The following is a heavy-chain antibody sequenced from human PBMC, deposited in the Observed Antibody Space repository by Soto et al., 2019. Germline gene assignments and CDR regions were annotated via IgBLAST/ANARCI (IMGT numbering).Heavy chain of an antibody. J-gene: IGHJ4*02. D-gene: IGHD2-21*02. CDR3: ARDQSAVGGDL. CDR2: RNTYNVKT. V-gene: IGHV1-18*01. Sequence: QVQLVQSGAEVKKPGASVKVSCKASGYTFTDYGVSWVRKAPGQGLEWMGWRNTYNVKTNYAPKVQARVTMTTDTSTTTAYMELRSLKSDDTAVYFCARDQSAVGGDLWGEGTLVTVSS. CDR1: GYTFTDYG.